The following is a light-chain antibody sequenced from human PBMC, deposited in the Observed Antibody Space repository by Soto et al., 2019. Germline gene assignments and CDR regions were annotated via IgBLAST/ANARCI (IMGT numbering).Light chain of an antibody. J-gene: IGLJ3*02. CDR1: SSNIGAGYG. CDR3: QSYDSSLSGWV. CDR2: GNS. V-gene: IGLV1-40*01. Sequence: QSVLTQPPSVSGAPGQRVTISCTGSSSNIGAGYGVHWYQQLPGTAPKLLIYGNSNRPSGVPDRFSGSKSGTSAFLAITGLRAEDEADYYCQSYDSSLSGWVFGGGTKLTVL.